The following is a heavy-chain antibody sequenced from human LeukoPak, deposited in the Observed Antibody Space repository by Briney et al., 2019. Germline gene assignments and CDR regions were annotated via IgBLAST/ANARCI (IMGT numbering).Heavy chain of an antibody. Sequence: GASVTVSYKPSVYTFTNYYINWVRQATGQGREGMGWMNTNTGDTGYAQKFQGRVTMTRNTFISTAYMELSSLRSEDTALYYCARSQPGGLPGTPPSGLDVWGKGTTVTVSS. CDR2: MNTNTGDT. D-gene: IGHD1-14*01. CDR3: ARSQPGGLPGTPPSGLDV. V-gene: IGHV1-8*01. CDR1: VYTFTNYY. J-gene: IGHJ6*04.